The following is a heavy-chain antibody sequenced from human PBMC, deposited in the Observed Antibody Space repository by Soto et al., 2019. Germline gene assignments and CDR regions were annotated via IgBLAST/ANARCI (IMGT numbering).Heavy chain of an antibody. V-gene: IGHV3-30*18. CDR2: ISYDGSNK. D-gene: IGHD3-3*02. J-gene: IGHJ6*02. CDR1: GFTFSSYG. CDR3: AKVASPRPRNYYGMDV. Sequence: HPGGSLRLSCAASGFTFSSYGMHWVRQAPGKGLEWVAVISYDGSNKYYADSVKGRFTISRDNSKNTLYLQMNSLRAEDTAVYYCAKVASPRPRNYYGMDVWRQGTTVTVSS.